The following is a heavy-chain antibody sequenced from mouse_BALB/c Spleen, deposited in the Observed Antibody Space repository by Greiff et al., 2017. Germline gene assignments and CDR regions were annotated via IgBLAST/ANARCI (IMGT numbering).Heavy chain of an antibody. CDR2: IDPETGGT. V-gene: IGHV1-15*01. D-gene: IGHD2-1*01. CDR1: GYTFTDYE. Sequence: QVQLQQSGAELVRPGASVTLSCKASGYTFTDYEMHWVKQTPVHGLEWIGAIDPETGGTAYNQKFKGKATLTADKSSSTAYMELRSLTSEDSAVYYCTRRPGGNYVWYFDVWGAGTTVTVSS. CDR3: TRRPGGNYVWYFDV. J-gene: IGHJ1*01.